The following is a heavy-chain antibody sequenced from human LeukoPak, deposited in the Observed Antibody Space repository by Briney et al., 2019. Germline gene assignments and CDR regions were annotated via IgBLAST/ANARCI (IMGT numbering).Heavy chain of an antibody. V-gene: IGHV3-30*18. Sequence: GRSLRLSCAASGFTFSSYGMHWVRQAPGKGLEWVAVISYDGSNKYYADSVKGRFTISRDNSKNTLYLQMNSLRAEDTAVYYCAKVPPTAGAFDIWGQGTMVTVSS. CDR2: ISYDGSNK. D-gene: IGHD4-11*01. J-gene: IGHJ3*02. CDR3: AKVPPTAGAFDI. CDR1: GFTFSSYG.